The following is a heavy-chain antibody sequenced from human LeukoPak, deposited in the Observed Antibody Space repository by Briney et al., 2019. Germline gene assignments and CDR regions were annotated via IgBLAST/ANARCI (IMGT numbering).Heavy chain of an antibody. V-gene: IGHV3-23*01. J-gene: IGHJ2*01. D-gene: IGHD6-19*01. CDR3: ARDRRSSGWYPPADWYFDL. CDR1: GFTFSNYA. CDR2: ISGSGSNT. Sequence: GGSLRLSCAASGFTFSNYAMTWVRQAPGKGLEWVSVISGSGSNTDYADSVKGRFTISRDNSKNTLYLQMNSLRAEDTAVYYCARDRRSSGWYPPADWYFDLWGRGTLVTVSS.